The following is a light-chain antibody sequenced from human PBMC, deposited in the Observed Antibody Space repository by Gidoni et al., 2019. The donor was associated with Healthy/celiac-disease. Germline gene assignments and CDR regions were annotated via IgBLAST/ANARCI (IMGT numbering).Light chain of an antibody. CDR2: AAS. Sequence: DIQMTQSPSSLSASVGDRVTITCRASQSISSYLNWYQQKPAKAPKLLIYAASSLQSGVPSRFSGSGSGTDFTLTIRSLQPEDFAAYYCQQSYSTPWTFGQGTKVEIK. CDR3: QQSYSTPWT. V-gene: IGKV1-39*01. CDR1: QSISSY. J-gene: IGKJ1*01.